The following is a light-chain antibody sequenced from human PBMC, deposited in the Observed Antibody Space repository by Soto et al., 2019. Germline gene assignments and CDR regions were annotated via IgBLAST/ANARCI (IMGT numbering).Light chain of an antibody. CDR2: RDT. CDR3: QVWDSTTVV. V-gene: IGLV3-9*01. Sequence: SYELTQALSVSLALGQTARITCGGNNIGDKIVHWYQQKPGQAPVLVIFRDTNRPSGIPERFSGSNSENTATLTISRAQAGDEADYYCQVWDSTTVVFGGGTKLTVL. CDR1: NIGDKI. J-gene: IGLJ2*01.